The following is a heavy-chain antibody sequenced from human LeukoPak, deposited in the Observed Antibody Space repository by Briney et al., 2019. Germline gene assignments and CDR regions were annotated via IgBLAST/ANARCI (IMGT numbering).Heavy chain of an antibody. CDR1: GFTFTSYA. CDR3: AKLRGYSFGSVSFFDY. CDR2: ISASGGST. J-gene: IGHJ4*02. Sequence: GGSLRLSCAASGFTFTSYAMGWVRQAPGKGLGWVSVISASGGSTYYADSVRGRFTISRDNSKNTLYLQVNSLRAEDTAIYYCAKLRGYSFGSVSFFDYWGQGTLVTVSS. V-gene: IGHV3-23*01. D-gene: IGHD5-18*01.